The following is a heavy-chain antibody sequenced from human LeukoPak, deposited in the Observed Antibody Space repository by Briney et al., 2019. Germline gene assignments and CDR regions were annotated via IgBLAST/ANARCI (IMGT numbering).Heavy chain of an antibody. D-gene: IGHD6-19*01. CDR1: GFNLNDYN. J-gene: IGHJ4*02. CDR3: TRDPGWYYAGVSHLFDY. Sequence: GGSLRLSCEASGFNLNDYNMDWVRQAPGKGLEWLSYITSTSKTTYYAASVKGRFTVSRDNGKNSLYLQMNRLRAEDTAVYYCTRDPGWYYAGVSHLFDYWGQGTLVTVSS. CDR2: ITSTSKTT. V-gene: IGHV3-48*01.